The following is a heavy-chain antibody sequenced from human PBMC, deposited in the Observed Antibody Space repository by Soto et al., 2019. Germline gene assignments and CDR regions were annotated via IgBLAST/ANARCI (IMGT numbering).Heavy chain of an antibody. D-gene: IGHD1-26*01. Sequence: QVQLVESGGGVVQPGRSPRLSCAASGFTFSSYGMHWVRQAPGKGLEWVAVIWYDGSKKYYADSVKGRFTISRDDSKNTLYLQMNSLRAEDTAVYYCARDSWVVGTTLDYWGQGTLLTVSS. CDR2: IWYDGSKK. CDR1: GFTFSSYG. V-gene: IGHV3-33*01. J-gene: IGHJ4*02. CDR3: ARDSWVVGTTLDY.